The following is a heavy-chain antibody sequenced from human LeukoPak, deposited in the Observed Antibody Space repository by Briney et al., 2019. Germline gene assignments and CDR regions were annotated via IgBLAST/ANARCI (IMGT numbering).Heavy chain of an antibody. J-gene: IGHJ4*02. D-gene: IGHD5-12*01. Sequence: SSETLSLTCTVSGDSISTYYWSWIRQPPGKGLEWIGEINHSGSTNYNPSLKSRVTISVDTSKNQFSLKLSSVTAADTAVYYCARGAVKYSGYDAAPNFDYWGQGTLVTVSS. CDR1: GDSISTYY. CDR3: ARGAVKYSGYDAAPNFDY. V-gene: IGHV4-34*01. CDR2: INHSGST.